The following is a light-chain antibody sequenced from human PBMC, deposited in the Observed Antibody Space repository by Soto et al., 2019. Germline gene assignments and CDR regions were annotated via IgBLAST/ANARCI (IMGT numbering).Light chain of an antibody. Sequence: QSVLNQPASVSGSPVQSITISCTGTSSDVGGYNYVSWYQQHPGKAPKLMIYDVSNRPSGVSNRFSGSKSGNTASLTISGLQAEDEADYYCSSYTSSSTYVFGTGTKVTVL. CDR2: DVS. V-gene: IGLV2-14*01. J-gene: IGLJ1*01. CDR1: SSDVGGYNY. CDR3: SSYTSSSTYV.